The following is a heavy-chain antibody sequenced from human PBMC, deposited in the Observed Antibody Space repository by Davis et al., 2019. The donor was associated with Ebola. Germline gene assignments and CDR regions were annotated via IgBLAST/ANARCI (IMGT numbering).Heavy chain of an antibody. CDR1: GNRFSSHW. CDR3: ATLRRTITGMDDGFDI. CDR2: IYTGDSDT. J-gene: IGHJ3*02. V-gene: IGHV5-51*07. Sequence: KVSCKDSGNRFSSHWIGWVHQMPGKGLEWMGIIYTGDSDTRYSPSFRGQVTISADKSIKTAFLQWSSLKASDTAIYYCATLRRTITGMDDGFDIWGQGTMVTVSS. D-gene: IGHD1-20*01.